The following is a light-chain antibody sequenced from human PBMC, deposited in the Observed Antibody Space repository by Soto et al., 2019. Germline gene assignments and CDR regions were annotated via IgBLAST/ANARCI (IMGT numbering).Light chain of an antibody. CDR2: NAS. J-gene: IGKJ1*01. CDR3: QQYNTYSRT. V-gene: IGKV1-5*03. Sequence: DIQMTQSPSTLSASVGDRVTITCRASQSISSWLAWYQQKPGKAPKLLISNASNLESGVPSRFSGSGSGTEFTLTISSLQPDDFATYYCQQYNTYSRTFGQGTKMDIK. CDR1: QSISSW.